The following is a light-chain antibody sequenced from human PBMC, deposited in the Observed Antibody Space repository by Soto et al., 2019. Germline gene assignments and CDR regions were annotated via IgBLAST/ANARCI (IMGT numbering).Light chain of an antibody. CDR1: QSVSSN. V-gene: IGKV3-15*01. CDR3: QQYKKWPRT. CDR2: DAS. Sequence: EIVMTQSPATLSVSPGERATLSCRASQSVSSNFAWYHQKPGQAPRLLIYDASTRATGIPARFSGSGSGTEFTLTISSLQSEDFAVYYCQQYKKWPRTFGHGTKVDI. J-gene: IGKJ1*01.